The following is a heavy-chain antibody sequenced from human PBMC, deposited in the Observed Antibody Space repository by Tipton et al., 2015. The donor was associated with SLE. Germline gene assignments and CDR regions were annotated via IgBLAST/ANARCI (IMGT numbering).Heavy chain of an antibody. CDR3: ANGKEEYYDSSGWY. J-gene: IGHJ4*02. Sequence: SLRLSCAASGFTFSNYAMSWVRQAPGKGLEWVSAISGGGVNTYYTDSVKGRFTISRDNSKNTVYLQMNSLRAEDTAVYYCANGKEEYYDSSGWYWGQGTLVTVSS. CDR1: GFTFSNYA. D-gene: IGHD3-22*01. CDR2: ISGGGVNT. V-gene: IGHV3-23*01.